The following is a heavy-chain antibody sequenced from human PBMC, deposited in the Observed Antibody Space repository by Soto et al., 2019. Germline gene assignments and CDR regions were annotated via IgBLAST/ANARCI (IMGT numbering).Heavy chain of an antibody. V-gene: IGHV1-18*01. Sequence: GASVKVSCKASGDTFSSYGISWVRQAPGQGLEWMGWISAYNGNTNYAQKLQGRVTMTTDTSTSTAYMELSSLRSEDTAVYYCAAGSTVTAYYFDYWGQGTLVTVSS. D-gene: IGHD4-17*01. CDR1: GDTFSSYG. CDR3: AAGSTVTAYYFDY. CDR2: ISAYNGNT. J-gene: IGHJ4*02.